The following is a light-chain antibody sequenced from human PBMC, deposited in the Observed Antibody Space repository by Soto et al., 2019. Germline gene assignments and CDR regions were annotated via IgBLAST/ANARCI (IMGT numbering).Light chain of an antibody. Sequence: DIQMTQSPSTLSASFVYRFTITCLASQSISSWLAWYQQKPGKAPKLLIFDASSLESGTPSRFSGRRSGTQFTLTINGLQPDDFATYYCQQYDNYKPLTFGGGTKVDIK. J-gene: IGKJ4*01. CDR1: QSISSW. CDR3: QQYDNYKPLT. V-gene: IGKV1-5*01. CDR2: DAS.